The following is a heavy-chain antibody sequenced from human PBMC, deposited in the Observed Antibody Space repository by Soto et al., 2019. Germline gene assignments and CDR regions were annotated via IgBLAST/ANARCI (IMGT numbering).Heavy chain of an antibody. D-gene: IGHD6-13*01. CDR1: AFTSSSYA. V-gene: IGHV3-30-3*01. CDR3: ASTYSSSGY. CDR2: ISYDGSNK. J-gene: IGHJ4*02. Sequence: PEGSLRLSWAPAAFTSSSYAMHWVSQAPGKGLERVTIISYDGSNKYYADSVKGRFTISRDNAKNTLYLQMNSLRAEDTAVYYCASTYSSSGYWGQGTLVTVS.